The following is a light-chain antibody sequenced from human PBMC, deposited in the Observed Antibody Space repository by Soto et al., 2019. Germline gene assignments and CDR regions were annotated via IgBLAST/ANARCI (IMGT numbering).Light chain of an antibody. Sequence: EIVLTQSPGTLSLSPGERATLSCRASQSVSSSYLAWYQQRPGQAPRLLIYGASGRATGIPDRFCGSGSGTDFTLTISRLEPEDFAVYYCQQYDSSPSFTFGPGTKVDIK. CDR1: QSVSSSY. V-gene: IGKV3-20*01. CDR3: QQYDSSPSFT. CDR2: GAS. J-gene: IGKJ3*01.